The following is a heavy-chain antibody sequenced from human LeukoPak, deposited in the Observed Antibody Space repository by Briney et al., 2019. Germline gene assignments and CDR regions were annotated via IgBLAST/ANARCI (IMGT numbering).Heavy chain of an antibody. CDR2: TRNDESNK. CDR1: GFTFSSYG. V-gene: IGHV3-30*02. CDR3: VPLNWNPPGDFDR. Sequence: GGSLRLSCAASGFTFSSYGMHWVRQAPGKGLEWVTFTRNDESNKYYADSVKGRFTISRDNSKNTLYLQMNSLRAEDTAVYYCVPLNWNPPGDFDRWGQGTLVTVSS. D-gene: IGHD1-20*01. J-gene: IGHJ4*02.